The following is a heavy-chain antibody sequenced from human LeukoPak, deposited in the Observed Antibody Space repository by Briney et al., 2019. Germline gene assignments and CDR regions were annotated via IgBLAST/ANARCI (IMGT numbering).Heavy chain of an antibody. J-gene: IGHJ4*02. CDR2: ISSSSSYI. D-gene: IGHD4-17*01. CDR3: ARAMTLTVTTGFDY. CDR1: GFTFGSYW. Sequence: GGSLRLSCAASGFTFGSYWMTWVRQAPGKGLEWVSSISSSSSYIYYADSVKGRFTISRDNAKNSLYLQMNSLRAEDTAVYYCARAMTLTVTTGFDYWGQGTLVTVSS. V-gene: IGHV3-21*01.